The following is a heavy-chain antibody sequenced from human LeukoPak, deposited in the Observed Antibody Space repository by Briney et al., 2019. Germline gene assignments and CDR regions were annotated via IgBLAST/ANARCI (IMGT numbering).Heavy chain of an antibody. CDR2: IWYDGSEK. CDR3: AKEYNSGSYRALDY. CDR1: GFTFSSYG. J-gene: IGHJ4*02. Sequence: PGGSLRLSCAASGFTFSSYGMHWVRQAPGKGLEWVAFIWYDGSEKFYADSVKGRFTISRDNSKNTLYLQMNSLRTEDTAVYFCAKEYNSGSYRALDYWGQGTLVTVSS. V-gene: IGHV3-30*02. D-gene: IGHD1-26*01.